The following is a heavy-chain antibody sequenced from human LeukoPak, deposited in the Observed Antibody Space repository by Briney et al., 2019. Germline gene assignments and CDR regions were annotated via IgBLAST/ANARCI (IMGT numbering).Heavy chain of an antibody. J-gene: IGHJ6*03. CDR2: ISSSGSTI. V-gene: IGHV3-48*03. D-gene: IGHD5-12*01. CDR1: GFTFSSYE. Sequence: GGSLRLSCAASGFTFSSYEMNWVRQAPGKGLEWVSYISSSGSTIYYADSVKGRFTISRDNAKNSLYLQMKSLRAEDTAVYYCAKGGGYEAQYYYYYLDVWGKGTTVTISS. CDR3: AKGGGYEAQYYYYYLDV.